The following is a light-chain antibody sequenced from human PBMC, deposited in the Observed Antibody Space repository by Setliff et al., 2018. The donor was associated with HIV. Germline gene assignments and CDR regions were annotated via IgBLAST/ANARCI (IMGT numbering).Light chain of an antibody. CDR3: CSYVSSSTFPVL. J-gene: IGLJ2*01. Sequence: QPALTQPASVSGSPGQSITISCTGTSSDVGSYNLVSWYQQHPGKAPKLMIYEGSKRPSGVSNRFSASKSGNTASLTISGLQSEDEGDYYCCSYVSSSTFPVLFGGGTKVTVL. CDR2: EGS. CDR1: SSDVGSYNL. V-gene: IGLV2-23*03.